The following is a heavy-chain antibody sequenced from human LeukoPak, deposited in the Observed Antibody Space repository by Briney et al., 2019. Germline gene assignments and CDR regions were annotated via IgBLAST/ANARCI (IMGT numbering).Heavy chain of an antibody. CDR3: ARGVSFGGYGGNSGLPYFDY. D-gene: IGHD4-23*01. Sequence: KPSETLSLTCAVSGGSISSSNWWSWVRQPPGKGLEWIGEIYHSGSTNYNPSLKSRVTISVDKSKNQFSLKLSSVTAADTAVYYCARGVSFGGYGGNSGLPYFDYWGQGTLVTVSS. V-gene: IGHV4-4*02. CDR1: GGSISSSNW. CDR2: IYHSGST. J-gene: IGHJ4*02.